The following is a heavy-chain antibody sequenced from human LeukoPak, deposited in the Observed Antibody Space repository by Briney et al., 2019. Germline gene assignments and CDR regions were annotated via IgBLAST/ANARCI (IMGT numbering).Heavy chain of an antibody. Sequence: SETLSLTCTVSGGSISSYYWSWIRQPPGKGLEWIGYIYYSGSTNYNPSLKSRVTISVDTSKNQFSLKLSSVTAADTAVYYCARDGRITMVRGVNLAFDIWGQGTMVTVSS. D-gene: IGHD3-10*01. V-gene: IGHV4-59*01. CDR1: GGSISSYY. CDR3: ARDGRITMVRGVNLAFDI. CDR2: IYYSGST. J-gene: IGHJ3*02.